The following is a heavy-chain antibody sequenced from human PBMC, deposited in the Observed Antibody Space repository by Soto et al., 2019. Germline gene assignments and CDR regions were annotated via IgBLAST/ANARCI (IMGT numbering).Heavy chain of an antibody. CDR1: GYTFTSYG. CDR2: ISAYNGNA. CDR3: ARVHTMVRGVNRSYGMDV. D-gene: IGHD3-10*01. J-gene: IGHJ6*02. Sequence: ASVKVSCKASGYTFTSYGISWVRQAPGHGLEWMGWISAYNGNANYAQKLQGRVTMTTDTSTSTACMELRSLRSDDTAVYYCARVHTMVRGVNRSYGMDVWGQGTTVTVSS. V-gene: IGHV1-18*01.